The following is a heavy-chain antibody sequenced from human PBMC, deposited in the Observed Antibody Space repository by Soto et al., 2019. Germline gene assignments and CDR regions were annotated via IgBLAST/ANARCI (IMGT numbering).Heavy chain of an antibody. V-gene: IGHV1-18*01. Sequence: ASWKVSCKASGYTFPNYGVSWVRHAPGQGLEWMGWISAYTGNTNYAQRFQGRVTITTDTSTRTTYMELRSLRSDDTAVYYCARGVDSDRFDPWGQGTLVTVSS. CDR2: ISAYTGNT. CDR3: ARGVDSDRFDP. J-gene: IGHJ5*02. D-gene: IGHD2-15*01. CDR1: GYTFPNYG.